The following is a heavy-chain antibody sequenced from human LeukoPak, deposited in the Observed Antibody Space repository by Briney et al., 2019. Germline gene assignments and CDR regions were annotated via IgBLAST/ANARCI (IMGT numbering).Heavy chain of an antibody. V-gene: IGHV4-39*01. CDR1: GGSISSSSYY. CDR3: ARNGTVTVSGTKFNYFDY. CDR2: IYHSGST. Sequence: SETLSLTCTVSGGSISSSSYYWGWIRQPPGKGLEWIGSIYHSGSTHYNPSLKSRLTIFVDTSKDQFSLKVNSVTAADTAVYYRARNGTVTVSGTKFNYFDYWGQGTLVTVSS. J-gene: IGHJ4*02. D-gene: IGHD4-17*01.